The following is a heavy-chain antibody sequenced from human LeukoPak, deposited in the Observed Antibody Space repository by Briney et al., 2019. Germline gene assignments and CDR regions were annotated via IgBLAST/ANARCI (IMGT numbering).Heavy chain of an antibody. Sequence: GGSLRLSCAASGFTFNTYTMNWVRQAPGKGLEWVSYISGSSGIIDYADSVKGRFTISRDNSKNTLYLQMNSLRAEDTAVYYCVYSSSSDYFDYWGQGTLVTVSS. CDR1: GFTFNTYT. D-gene: IGHD6-6*01. V-gene: IGHV3-48*01. CDR2: ISGSSGII. J-gene: IGHJ4*02. CDR3: VYSSSSDYFDY.